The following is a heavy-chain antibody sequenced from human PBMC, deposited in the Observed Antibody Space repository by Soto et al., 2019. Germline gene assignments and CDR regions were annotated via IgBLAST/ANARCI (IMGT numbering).Heavy chain of an antibody. D-gene: IGHD4-4*01. CDR3: ARAPLDYTFDY. J-gene: IGHJ4*02. CDR2: INPKSGNT. V-gene: IGHV1-8*02. Sequence: ASVKVSCKASGGGNLRDYRTTWVRRATGQGLEWMGWINPKSGNTNYAQNFQGRVTMTRNASISTAYMELSRLRSDDTAVYYCARAPLDYTFDYWGQGTLVTVSS. CDR1: GGGNLRDYR.